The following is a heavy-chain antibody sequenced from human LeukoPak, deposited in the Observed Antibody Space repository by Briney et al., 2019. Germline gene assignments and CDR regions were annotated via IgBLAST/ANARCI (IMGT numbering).Heavy chain of an antibody. CDR2: ISGSGGST. V-gene: IGHV3-23*01. CDR1: GFTFSSYA. D-gene: IGHD1-26*01. CDR3: AKVVGATKTYFDY. Sequence: GGSLRLSCAASGFTFSSYAMSWVRQAPGKGLEWVSAISGSGGSTYYADSVKGQFTISRDNSKNTLYLQMNSLRAEDTAVYYCAKVVGATKTYFDYWGQGTLVTVSS. J-gene: IGHJ4*02.